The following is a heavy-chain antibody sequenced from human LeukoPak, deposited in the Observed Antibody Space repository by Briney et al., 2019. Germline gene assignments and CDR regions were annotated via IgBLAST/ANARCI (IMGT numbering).Heavy chain of an antibody. J-gene: IGHJ4*02. CDR3: ARGWYSSGWYDDY. CDR1: GYTFSNYG. CDR2: MNPNSGNT. D-gene: IGHD6-19*01. Sequence: ASVKVSCKASGYTFSNYGISWVRQATGQGLEWMGWMNPNSGNTGYAQKFQGRVTMTRNTPISTAYMELSSLRSEDTAVYYCARGWYSSGWYDDYWGQGTLVTVSS. V-gene: IGHV1-8*01.